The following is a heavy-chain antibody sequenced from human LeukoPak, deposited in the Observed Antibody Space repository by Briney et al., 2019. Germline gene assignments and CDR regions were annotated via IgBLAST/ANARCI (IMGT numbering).Heavy chain of an antibody. CDR3: ARVEMATISRRRYFDY. J-gene: IGHJ4*02. CDR1: GESFSGYY. V-gene: IGHV4-34*01. D-gene: IGHD5-24*01. CDR2: INHSGST. Sequence: SETLSLTCAVYGESFSGYYWSWIRQPPGKGLEWIGEINHSGSTNYNPSLKSRVTISVDTSKNQFSLKLSSVTAADTAVYYCARVEMATISRRRYFDYWGQGTLVTVSS.